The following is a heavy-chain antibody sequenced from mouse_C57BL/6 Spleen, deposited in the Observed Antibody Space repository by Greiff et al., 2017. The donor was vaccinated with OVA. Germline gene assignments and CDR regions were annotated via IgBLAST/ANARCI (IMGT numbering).Heavy chain of an antibody. Sequence: VQLQQSGAELVKPGASVKISCKASGYAFSSYWMNWVKQRPGKGLEWIGQIYPGDGDTNYNGKFKGKATLTADKSSSTAYMQLSSLTSEDSAVYFCARYYYGNYLYWYFDVWGTGTTVTVSS. D-gene: IGHD2-1*01. CDR2: IYPGDGDT. CDR1: GYAFSSYW. J-gene: IGHJ1*03. CDR3: ARYYYGNYLYWYFDV. V-gene: IGHV1-80*01.